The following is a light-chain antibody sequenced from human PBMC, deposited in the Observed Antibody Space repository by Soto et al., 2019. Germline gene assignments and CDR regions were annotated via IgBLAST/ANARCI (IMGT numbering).Light chain of an antibody. Sequence: QSVLTQPASMSGSPGQSITISCTGTSSDVGGYNYVSWYQQHPGKAPKLMIYDVSNRPSGVSNRFSGSKSGNTASLTISGLQAEDEADYYCSSYTSSSTSWVFGGGTKLTVL. CDR3: SSYTSSSTSWV. CDR2: DVS. V-gene: IGLV2-14*01. J-gene: IGLJ3*02. CDR1: SSDVGGYNY.